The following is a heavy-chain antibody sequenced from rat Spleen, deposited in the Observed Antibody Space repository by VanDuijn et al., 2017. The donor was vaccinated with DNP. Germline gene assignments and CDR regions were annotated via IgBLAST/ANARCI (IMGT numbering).Heavy chain of an antibody. J-gene: IGHJ2*01. CDR3: ARGASY. CDR1: GFNFNDYW. CDR2: INTDSTII. Sequence: EVKLVESGGGLVQPGRSLKLSCAASGFNFNDYWMGWVRQTPGKGLEWIGEINTDSTIINYTPSLKDKISFSRDNAQSILYLQMSKLGSEDTAIYYCARGASYWGQGVMVTVSS. V-gene: IGHV4-2*01.